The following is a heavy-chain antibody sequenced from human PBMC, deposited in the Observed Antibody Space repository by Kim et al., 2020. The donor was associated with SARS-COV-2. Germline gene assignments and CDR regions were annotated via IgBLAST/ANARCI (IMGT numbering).Heavy chain of an antibody. Sequence: ASVKVSCKASGYTFTDYDINWVRQATGQGPEWMGWMNPYSGNTGYAQKFQGRVTMTRDTTVNTAYLDLSGLRSDDRAVYYCARGDRYCRSSSCYNYWGQGTLFTVSS. D-gene: IGHD2-2*02. J-gene: IGHJ4*02. CDR2: MNPYSGNT. CDR3: ARGDRYCRSSSCYNY. CDR1: GYTFTDYD. V-gene: IGHV1-8*01.